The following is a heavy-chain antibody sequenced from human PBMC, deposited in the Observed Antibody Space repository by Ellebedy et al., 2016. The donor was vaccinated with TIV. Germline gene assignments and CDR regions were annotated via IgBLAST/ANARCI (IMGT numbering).Heavy chain of an antibody. CDR1: GFSFSDHY. J-gene: IGHJ4*02. D-gene: IGHD1-20*01. CDR3: ATFRFNWNYFNS. Sequence: GESLKISCAASGFSFSDHYMSWIRQAPGKGLEWISFISTRSSHTNYADSVKGRFTISRDHARNSLYLQLNSLRAEDTAVYYCATFRFNWNYFNSWGQGTLVTVSS. CDR2: ISTRSSHT. V-gene: IGHV3-11*06.